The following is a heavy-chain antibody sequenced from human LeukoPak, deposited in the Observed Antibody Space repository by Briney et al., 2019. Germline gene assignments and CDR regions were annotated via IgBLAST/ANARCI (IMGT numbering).Heavy chain of an antibody. CDR2: INPSGGST. CDR3: ARDAFILTGFRWFDP. D-gene: IGHD3-9*01. V-gene: IGHV1-46*01. CDR1: GYTFTSYY. Sequence: ASVKVSCKASGYTFTSYYMHWVRQAPGQGLEWMGIINPSGGSTSYAQKFQGRVTMTRDMSTSTVYMELSSLRSEDTAVYSCARDAFILTGFRWFDPWGQGTLVTVSS. J-gene: IGHJ5*02.